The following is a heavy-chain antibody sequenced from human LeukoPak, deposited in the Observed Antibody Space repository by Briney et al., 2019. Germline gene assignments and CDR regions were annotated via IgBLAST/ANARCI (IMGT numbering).Heavy chain of an antibody. CDR1: GGTFSSYA. J-gene: IGHJ6*03. Sequence: SVKVSCKASGGTFSSYAISWVRQAPGQGLEWMGGIIPIFGTANYAQKFQGRVTITADKSTSTAYMELSSLRSEDTAVYYCARGVRTMVRGVIPYYYYYMDVWGKGTTVTVSS. V-gene: IGHV1-69*06. D-gene: IGHD3-10*01. CDR3: ARGVRTMVRGVIPYYYYYMDV. CDR2: IIPIFGTA.